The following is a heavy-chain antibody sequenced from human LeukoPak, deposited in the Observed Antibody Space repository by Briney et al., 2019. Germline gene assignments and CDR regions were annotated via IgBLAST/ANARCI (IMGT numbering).Heavy chain of an antibody. CDR1: GFTFSSYA. D-gene: IGHD4-17*01. CDR2: ISGSGGST. V-gene: IGHV3-23*01. CDR3: AKIYGDSTPSFDY. Sequence: SGGSLRLSCAASGFTFSSYAMSWVRQAPGKGLEWVSAISGSGGSTYYADSVKGRFTISRDNSKNTLHLQMNSLRAEDTAVYYCAKIYGDSTPSFDYWGQGTLVTVSS. J-gene: IGHJ4*02.